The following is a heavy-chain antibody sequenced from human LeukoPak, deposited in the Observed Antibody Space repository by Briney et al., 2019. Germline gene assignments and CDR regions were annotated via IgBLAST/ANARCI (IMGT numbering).Heavy chain of an antibody. CDR3: ARSSYSSSSSV. D-gene: IGHD6-6*01. Sequence: GGSLRLSCAASGFTFSGYWMSWSRQAPGKGLEWVASINSDGSEGYYADVVKGRFTISRDNAKNSLYLQINSLRAEDTAVYYCARSSYSSSSSVWGQGTMVTVSS. CDR1: GFTFSGYW. CDR2: INSDGSEG. J-gene: IGHJ3*01. V-gene: IGHV3-7*03.